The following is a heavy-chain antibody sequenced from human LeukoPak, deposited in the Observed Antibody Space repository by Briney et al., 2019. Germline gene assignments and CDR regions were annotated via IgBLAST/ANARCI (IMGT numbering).Heavy chain of an antibody. Sequence: GGSLRLSSAASGFAFSSYSMNWVRQAPGKGLEWVSSISSSSSYIYYADSVKGRFTISRDNAKNSLYLQMNSLRAEDTAVYYCARDLGYCSSTSCYTAGRYYYYGMDVWGQGTTVTVSS. CDR3: ARDLGYCSSTSCYTAGRYYYYGMDV. V-gene: IGHV3-21*01. CDR2: ISSSSSYI. J-gene: IGHJ6*02. D-gene: IGHD2-2*02. CDR1: GFAFSSYS.